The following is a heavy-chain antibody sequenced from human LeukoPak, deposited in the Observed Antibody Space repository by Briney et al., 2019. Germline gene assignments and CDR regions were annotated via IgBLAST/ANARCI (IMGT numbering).Heavy chain of an antibody. Sequence: PGGSLRLSCAASGFTFSSYWMSWVRQAPGKGLEWVANMRQDGGEIYYVDSVKGRFTISRDNAKNSLHLEMNSLRAEDTAVYYCAKDLTPRDSRSWYTDAFDIWGQGTMVTVSS. CDR2: MRQDGGEI. CDR3: AKDLTPRDSRSWYTDAFDI. CDR1: GFTFSSYW. D-gene: IGHD6-13*01. J-gene: IGHJ3*02. V-gene: IGHV3-7*03.